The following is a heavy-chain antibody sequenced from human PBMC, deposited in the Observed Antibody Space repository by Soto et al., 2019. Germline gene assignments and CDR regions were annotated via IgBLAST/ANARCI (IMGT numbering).Heavy chain of an antibody. D-gene: IGHD5-12*01. J-gene: IGHJ5*02. Sequence: GVPVKVSSKASGYSFTSYCLSCVCHAPGQGLEWMGWINVNNGNTNYAQKFQGRVTMTTDTSTSTAYMELRSLRSDDTAVYYCATSYDSGFDPWGQGTLVTVSS. V-gene: IGHV1-18*04. CDR1: GYSFTSYC. CDR3: ATSYDSGFDP. CDR2: INVNNGNT.